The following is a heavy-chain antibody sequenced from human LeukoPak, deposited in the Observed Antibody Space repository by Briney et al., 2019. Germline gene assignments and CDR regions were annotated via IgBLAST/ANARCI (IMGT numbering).Heavy chain of an antibody. CDR1: GFAFSNYA. J-gene: IGHJ4*02. Sequence: GGSLRLSCTASGFAFSNYAMTWVRQAPGKGLEWVSSISGTGGRTYSADSVKGRFTISRDNSKNTLYLQMKNLRVEHTAVYYCAGYCSSTSCYAYWGQGTLVTVSS. D-gene: IGHD2-2*01. V-gene: IGHV3-23*01. CDR3: AGYCSSTSCYAY. CDR2: ISGTGGRT.